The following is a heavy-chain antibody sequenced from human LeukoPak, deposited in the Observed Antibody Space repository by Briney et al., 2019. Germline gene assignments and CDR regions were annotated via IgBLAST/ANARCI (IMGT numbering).Heavy chain of an antibody. V-gene: IGHV1-18*01. CDR2: INPYNGDT. J-gene: IGHJ4*02. D-gene: IGHD6-13*01. Sequence: ASVKVSCKASGYTFTTSGITWVRQAPGQGLEWMGYINPYNGDTNYAQTVQGRVTMTTDTSTSTAYMTLRSLKSDDTAVYYCARRIISWYIDHWGQGTLVIVSS. CDR1: GYTFTTSG. CDR3: ARRIISWYIDH.